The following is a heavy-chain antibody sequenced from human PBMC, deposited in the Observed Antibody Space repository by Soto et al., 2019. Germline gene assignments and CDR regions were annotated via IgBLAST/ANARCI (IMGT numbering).Heavy chain of an antibody. V-gene: IGHV3-74*01. CDR1: GFTFSRYW. CDR2: INSDGSST. CDR3: AGGGSLNWYFDL. Sequence: EVELVESGGGLVQPGGSLRLSCAASGFTFSRYWMHWVRQAPGKGLVWVSRINSDGSSTSYADSVKGRFNISRDNAKNTLYLQMNSLRAEDTAVYYCAGGGSLNWYFDLWGRGTLVTVSS. J-gene: IGHJ2*01. D-gene: IGHD1-26*01.